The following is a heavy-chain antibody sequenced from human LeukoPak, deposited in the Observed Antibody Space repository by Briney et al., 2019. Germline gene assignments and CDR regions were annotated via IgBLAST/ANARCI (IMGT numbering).Heavy chain of an antibody. CDR1: GYTFTTYG. Sequence: ASVKVSCKASGYTFTTYGISWVRQAPGQGLEWMGWISAYNGNTKYAQKLQGRVTMTTDTSTSTAYMELRSLRSDDTAVYYCARDHGEMAIGDAFDIWGQGTMVTVSS. CDR3: ARDHGEMAIGDAFDI. CDR2: ISAYNGNT. J-gene: IGHJ3*02. D-gene: IGHD5-24*01. V-gene: IGHV1-18*01.